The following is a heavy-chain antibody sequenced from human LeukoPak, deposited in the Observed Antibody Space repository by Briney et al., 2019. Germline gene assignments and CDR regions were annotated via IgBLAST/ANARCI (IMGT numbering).Heavy chain of an antibody. D-gene: IGHD2-2*01. CDR3: ARVGYCSSTSCFLSSLFDY. CDR1: GYSISRGYY. J-gene: IGHJ4*02. V-gene: IGHV4-38-2*02. Sequence: KPSQSLSLTCTVSGYSISRGYYWGWIRQPPGKGREWSGCISYSGSTYYNPSLTNRVTISVDTSKNHFCLKLSSVTAADTAVYDCARVGYCSSTSCFLSSLFDYWGQRTLVTVSS. CDR2: ISYSGST.